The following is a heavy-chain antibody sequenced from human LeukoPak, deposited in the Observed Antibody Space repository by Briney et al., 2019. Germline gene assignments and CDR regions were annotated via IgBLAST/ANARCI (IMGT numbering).Heavy chain of an antibody. D-gene: IGHD3-22*01. CDR2: IYYSGST. J-gene: IGHJ1*01. CDR3: ARLGGYYDCSGYPKL. V-gene: IGHV4-59*08. Sequence: SETLSLTCTVSGGSISSYYWSWIRQPPGKGLEWMGYIYYSGSTNYNPSLKSRVTISVDTSKNQFSLKLSSVTAADTAVYYCARLGGYYDCSGYPKLWGQGSLVTVSS. CDR1: GGSISSYY.